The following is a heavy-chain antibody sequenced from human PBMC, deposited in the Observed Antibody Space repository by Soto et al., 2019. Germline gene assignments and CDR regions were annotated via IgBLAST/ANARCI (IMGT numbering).Heavy chain of an antibody. CDR3: ARGGAAIADGGYFDY. Sequence: SVKVSCKNCRFSLTGYYMHWLRQAPGQGLEWMGWINPNSGGTNYAQKFQDRVAMTTDTCVTTVDMELRRLRSDDPAVYYCARGGAAIADGGYFDYWGLGTLVTVSS. D-gene: IGHD6-13*01. CDR1: RFSLTGYY. V-gene: IGHV1-2*02. CDR2: INPNSGGT. J-gene: IGHJ4*02.